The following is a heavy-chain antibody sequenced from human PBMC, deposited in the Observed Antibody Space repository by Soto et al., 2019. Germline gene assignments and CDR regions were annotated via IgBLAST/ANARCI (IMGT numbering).Heavy chain of an antibody. J-gene: IGHJ4*02. D-gene: IGHD4-17*01. CDR3: VRRRLLAY. V-gene: IGHV4-30-2*01. CDR2: IYHSGST. Sequence: PSETLSLTCAVSGGSISSGGYSWSWVRQPPGKGLEWIGYIYHSGSTYYNPSLKSRVTISVDTSKNQFSLKLSSVTAADTAVYYCVRRRLLAYWGQGTLVTVSS. CDR1: GGSISSGGYS.